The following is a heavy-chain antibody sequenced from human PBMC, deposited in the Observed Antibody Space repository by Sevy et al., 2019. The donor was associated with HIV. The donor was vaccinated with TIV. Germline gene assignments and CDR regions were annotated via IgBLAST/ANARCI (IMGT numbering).Heavy chain of an antibody. D-gene: IGHD6-13*01. CDR3: ARDPHSSSWPYYFDY. CDR2: ISSSSSYI. Sequence: GGSLRLSCAASGFTFSSYSMNWVRQAPGKGREWVSSISSSSSYIYYADSVKGRFTISRDNAKNSLYLQMNSLRAEDTAVYYCARDPHSSSWPYYFDYWGQGTLVTVSS. CDR1: GFTFSSYS. V-gene: IGHV3-21*01. J-gene: IGHJ4*02.